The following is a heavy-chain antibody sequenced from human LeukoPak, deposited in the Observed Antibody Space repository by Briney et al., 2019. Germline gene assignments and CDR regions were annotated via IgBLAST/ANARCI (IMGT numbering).Heavy chain of an antibody. Sequence: GESLKISCKGSGYSFTSYWIGWVRQMPGKGLEWMGIIYPGDSDTRYSPSFQGQVTISADKSISTAYLQWSSLKASDTAMYYCARPTIMITFGGVIVPGAFDIWGQGTVVTVSS. V-gene: IGHV5-51*01. CDR3: ARPTIMITFGGVIVPGAFDI. J-gene: IGHJ3*02. CDR2: IYPGDSDT. D-gene: IGHD3-16*02. CDR1: GYSFTSYW.